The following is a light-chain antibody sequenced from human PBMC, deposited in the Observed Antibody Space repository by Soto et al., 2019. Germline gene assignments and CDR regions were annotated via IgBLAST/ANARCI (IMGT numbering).Light chain of an antibody. V-gene: IGKV3-15*01. CDR3: QQYNNWPPST. CDR2: GAS. CDR1: QSVSSN. Sequence: LVMTQAPATLSVYPGARATLSCRASQSVSSNLAWYQQKPGQAPRLLIYGASTRATGIPARFSGSGSGTEFTLTISSLQSEDFAVYYCQQYNNWPPSTFGQGTRLEIK. J-gene: IGKJ5*01.